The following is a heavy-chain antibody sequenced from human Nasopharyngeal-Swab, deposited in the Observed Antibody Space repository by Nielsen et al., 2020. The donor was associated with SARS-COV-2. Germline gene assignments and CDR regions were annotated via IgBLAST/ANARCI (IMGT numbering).Heavy chain of an antibody. D-gene: IGHD3-22*01. V-gene: IGHV3-7*01. CDR3: ARGYDSSGFRPFDY. CDR1: GFTFSSYS. J-gene: IGHJ4*02. Sequence: GGSLRLSCAASGFTFSSYSMSWVRQAPGKGLEWVANIKQDGSEKYYVDSVKGRFTISRDNAKNSLYLQMNSLRAEDTAVYYCARGYDSSGFRPFDYWGQGTLVTVSS. CDR2: IKQDGSEK.